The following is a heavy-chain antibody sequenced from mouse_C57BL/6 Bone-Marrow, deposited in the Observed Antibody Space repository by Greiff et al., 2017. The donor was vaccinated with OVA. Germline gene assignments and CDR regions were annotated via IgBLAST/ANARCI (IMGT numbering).Heavy chain of an antibody. CDR2: IHPNSGST. J-gene: IGHJ3*01. Sequence: VQLQQPGAELVKPGASVKLSCKASGYTFTSYWMHWVKQRPGQGLEWIGMIHPNSGSTNYNEKFKSKATLTVDKSSSTAYMQLSSLTSEDSAVYYCARYYGSSIWFAYWGQGTLVTVSA. CDR1: GYTFTSYW. D-gene: IGHD1-1*01. CDR3: ARYYGSSIWFAY. V-gene: IGHV1-64*01.